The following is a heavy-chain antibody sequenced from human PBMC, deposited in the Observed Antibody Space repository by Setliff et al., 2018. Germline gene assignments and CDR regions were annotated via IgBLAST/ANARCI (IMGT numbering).Heavy chain of an antibody. CDR3: ARTLYDYDILTGPGYYFGY. D-gene: IGHD3-9*01. V-gene: IGHV4-39*07. CDR1: GGSISSSSYY. CDR2: IYYSGST. Sequence: SETLSLTCTVSGGSISSSSYYWGWIRRPPGKGLEWIGSIYYSGSTYYNPSLKSRVTISVDTSKNQFSLKLSSVTAADTAVYYCARTLYDYDILTGPGYYFGYWGQGTLVTVSS. J-gene: IGHJ4*02.